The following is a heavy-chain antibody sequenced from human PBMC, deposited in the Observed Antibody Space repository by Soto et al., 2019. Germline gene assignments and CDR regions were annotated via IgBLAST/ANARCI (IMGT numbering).Heavy chain of an antibody. J-gene: IGHJ4*02. CDR3: ATWVDYGDFEGFDF. CDR2: IYYSGST. CDR1: GGTMSIRVNS. V-gene: IGHV4-39*01. D-gene: IGHD4-17*01. Sequence: PSETLSLTCTVSGGTMSIRVNSGGWIRKPPGKGLEWIGSIYYSGSTYYNPSLKSRVTMTWDTSITTAYLDLTRLTTNDTATYFCATWVDYGDFEGFDFWGQGTLVTVSS.